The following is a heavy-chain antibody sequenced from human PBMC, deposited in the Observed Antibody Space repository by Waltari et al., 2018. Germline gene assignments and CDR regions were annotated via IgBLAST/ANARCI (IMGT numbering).Heavy chain of an antibody. D-gene: IGHD3-10*01. CDR1: GGSISSSSYY. Sequence: QLQLQESGPGLVKPSETLSLTCTVSGGSISSSSYYWGWIRQPPGKGLEWIGSIYYSGRTYYNPPLKSRVTISVDTSKNQFSLKLSSVTAADTAVYYCARHVLLWFGELLTFDYWGQGTLVTVSS. J-gene: IGHJ4*02. CDR2: IYYSGRT. CDR3: ARHVLLWFGELLTFDY. V-gene: IGHV4-39*01.